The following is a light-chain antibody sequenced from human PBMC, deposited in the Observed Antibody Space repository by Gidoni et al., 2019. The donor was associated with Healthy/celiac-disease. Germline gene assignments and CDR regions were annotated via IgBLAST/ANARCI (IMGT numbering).Light chain of an antibody. V-gene: IGLV3-1*01. CDR3: QAWDSSIYVV. CDR2: QDS. CDR1: KVGDKY. J-gene: IGLJ2*01. Sequence: SYELTQPPSVSVSPGQTASITCSGDKVGDKYACWYQQKPGQSPVLVISQDSKRPSGIPERFSGSHSGNTATLTISGTQAMDEADYYCQAWDSSIYVVFGGGTKLTVL.